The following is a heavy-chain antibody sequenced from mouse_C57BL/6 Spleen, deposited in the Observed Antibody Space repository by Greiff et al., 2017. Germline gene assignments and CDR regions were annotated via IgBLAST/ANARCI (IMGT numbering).Heavy chain of an antibody. J-gene: IGHJ4*01. CDR3: ARGSFPYYAMDY. CDR2: ISSGSSTI. Sequence: EVKLVESGGGLVKPGGSLKLSCAASGFTFSDYGMHWVRQAPEKGLEWVAYISSGSSTIYDADTVKGRFTISRDNAKNTLFLQMTSLRSEDTAMYYCARGSFPYYAMDYWGQGTSVTVSS. V-gene: IGHV5-17*01. CDR1: GFTFSDYG.